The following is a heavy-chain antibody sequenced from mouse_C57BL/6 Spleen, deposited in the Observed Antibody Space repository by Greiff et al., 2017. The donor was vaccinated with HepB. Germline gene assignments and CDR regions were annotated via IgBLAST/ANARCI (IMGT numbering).Heavy chain of an antibody. J-gene: IGHJ4*01. CDR3: TRYPYGSSLYYYAMDY. V-gene: IGHV1-5*01. CDR1: GYTFTSYW. Sequence: DVQLQESGTVLARPGASVKMSCKTSGYTFTSYWMHWVKQRPGQGLEWIGAIYPGNSDTSYNQKFKGKAKLTAVTSASTAYMELSSLTNEDSAVYYCTRYPYGSSLYYYAMDYWGQGTSVTVSS. D-gene: IGHD1-1*01. CDR2: IYPGNSDT.